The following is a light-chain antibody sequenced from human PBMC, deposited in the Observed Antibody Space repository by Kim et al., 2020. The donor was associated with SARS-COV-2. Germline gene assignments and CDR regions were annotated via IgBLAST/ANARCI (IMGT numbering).Light chain of an antibody. J-gene: IGLJ2*01. CDR2: GRN. V-gene: IGLV3-19*01. CDR1: SLRNYY. CDR3: NARDSSNNHV. Sequence: SSELTQDPAVSVALGQTVRITCQGDSLRNYYPSWFQQKPRQAPILVISGRNNRPSGFPSRFVGPSSGNTAYLTIIGAQAEDEADYYCNARDSSNNHVFGGGTQLTVL.